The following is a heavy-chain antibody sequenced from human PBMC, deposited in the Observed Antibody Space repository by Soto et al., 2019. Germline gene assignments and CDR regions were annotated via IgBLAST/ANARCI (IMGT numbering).Heavy chain of an antibody. CDR3: ARGGVHYDYVWGSYRYKPYFDY. CDR1: GGSFSGYY. Sequence: SGTLSLTCAVYGGSFSGYYWSWIRQPPGKGLEWIGEINHSGSTNYNPSLKSRVTISVDTSKNQFSLKLSSVTAADTAVYYCARGGVHYDYVWGSYRYKPYFDYWGQGTLVTVSS. J-gene: IGHJ4*02. CDR2: INHSGST. D-gene: IGHD3-16*02. V-gene: IGHV4-34*01.